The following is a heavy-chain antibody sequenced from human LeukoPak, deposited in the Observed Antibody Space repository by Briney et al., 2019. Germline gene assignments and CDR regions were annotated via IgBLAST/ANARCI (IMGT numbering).Heavy chain of an antibody. V-gene: IGHV4-31*03. CDR3: ARVGYSGSYYGDY. CDR2: IYYSGST. CDR1: GGSISSGGYY. J-gene: IGHJ4*02. D-gene: IGHD1-26*01. Sequence: PSETLSLTCTVSGGSISSGGYYWSWIRQHPGKGLEWIGYIYYSGSTYYNPSLKSRVTISVDTSKNQFSLKLSSVTAADTAVYYCARVGYSGSYYGDYWGQGTLVTVSX.